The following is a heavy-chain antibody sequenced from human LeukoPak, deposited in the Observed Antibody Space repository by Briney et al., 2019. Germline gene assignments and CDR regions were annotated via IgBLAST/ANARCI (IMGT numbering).Heavy chain of an antibody. D-gene: IGHD2-2*01. CDR1: GYTFTSYD. J-gene: IGHJ3*02. Sequence: ASVKVSCKASGYTFTSYDINWVRQATGQGLEWMGWMNPNSGNTGYAQKFQGRVTITRNTSISTAYMELSSLRSEDTAVYYCARSRVPAAPDAFDIWGQGTMVTVSS. V-gene: IGHV1-8*03. CDR2: MNPNSGNT. CDR3: ARSRVPAAPDAFDI.